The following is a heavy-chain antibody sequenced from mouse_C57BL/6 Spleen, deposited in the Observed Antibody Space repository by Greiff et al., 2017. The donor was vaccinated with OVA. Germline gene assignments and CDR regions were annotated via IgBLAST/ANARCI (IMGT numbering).Heavy chain of an antibody. J-gene: IGHJ3*01. CDR2: ILPGSGST. Sequence: QVQLKESGAELMQPGASVKLSCTATGYTFTGYWIEWVKQRPGHGLEWIGEILPGSGSTNYNEKFKGKATFTADTSSNTAYMQLSSLTTEDAASYYCASISGSSYGWFAYWGQGTLVTVSA. D-gene: IGHD1-1*01. CDR1: GYTFTGYW. V-gene: IGHV1-9*01. CDR3: ASISGSSYGWFAY.